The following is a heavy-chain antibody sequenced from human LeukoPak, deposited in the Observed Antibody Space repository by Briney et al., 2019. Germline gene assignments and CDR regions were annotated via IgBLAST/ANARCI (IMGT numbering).Heavy chain of an antibody. D-gene: IGHD2-21*01. Sequence: ASVKVSCKASGDTFSNYGISWVRQAPGKGLEWMGWIAVYNANTNYAQNLQDRVTRTTDTATSTADMVLRRLRSDDTAMYYCARDFAGLFDYWGQGTLVTVSS. CDR1: GDTFSNYG. CDR2: IAVYNANT. V-gene: IGHV1-18*01. CDR3: ARDFAGLFDY. J-gene: IGHJ4*02.